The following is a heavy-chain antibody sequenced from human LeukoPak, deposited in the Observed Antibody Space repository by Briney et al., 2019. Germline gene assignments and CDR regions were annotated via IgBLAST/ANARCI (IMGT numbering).Heavy chain of an antibody. CDR3: AREGWSSGRNWFDP. J-gene: IGHJ5*02. CDR1: GYTFTSYD. D-gene: IGHD6-25*01. CDR2: MNPNSGNT. V-gene: IGHV1-8*01. Sequence: ASVKVSCKASGYTFTSYDINWVRQATGQGLEWMGWMNPNSGNTGYAQKFQGRVTMTRNTSISTAYMELSSLRSEDTAVYYCAREGWSSGRNWFDPWGQETLVTVSS.